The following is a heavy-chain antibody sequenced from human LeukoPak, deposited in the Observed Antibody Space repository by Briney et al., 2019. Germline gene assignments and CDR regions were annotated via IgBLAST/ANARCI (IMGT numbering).Heavy chain of an antibody. V-gene: IGHV3-53*01. CDR2: IYSGGST. CDR3: AGESTSWYFDL. Sequence: GGSLRLSCAASGFTVSSNYMSWVRPAPGKGLEWVSVIYSGGSTYYADSVKGRFTISRDNSKNTLYLQMNSLRAEDTAVYYCAGESTSWYFDLWGRGTLVTVSS. D-gene: IGHD2-2*01. J-gene: IGHJ2*01. CDR1: GFTVSSNY.